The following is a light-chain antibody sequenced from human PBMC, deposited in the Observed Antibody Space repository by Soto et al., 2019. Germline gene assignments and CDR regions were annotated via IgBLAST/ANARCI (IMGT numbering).Light chain of an antibody. CDR3: ISYTGYSALV. CDR1: SSDVGSYKY. Sequence: QSVLTQPASVSGSPGQSITISCTGTSSDVGSYKYVSWYQQHPGKAPKLLVYEVNYRPSGVSDRFSGSKSGNTASLTISGLQAEDEADYYCISYTGYSALVFGTGTKVTVL. CDR2: EVN. V-gene: IGLV2-14*01. J-gene: IGLJ1*01.